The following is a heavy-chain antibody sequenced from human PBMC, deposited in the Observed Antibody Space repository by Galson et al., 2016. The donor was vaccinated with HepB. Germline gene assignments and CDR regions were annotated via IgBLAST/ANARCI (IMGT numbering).Heavy chain of an antibody. CDR1: GFSLRTPGVG. D-gene: IGHD3/OR15-3a*01. V-gene: IGHV2-5*02. J-gene: IGHJ5*01. Sequence: PALVKPTQTLTLTCSFSGFSLRTPGVGVGWIRQPPGEALEWLALIYWDDNKHYSTSLQSRLTITKDTSKNQVVLTMTNMDPVGTATYYCAHRGYSFWTDTPSWFDSWGQGTLVIVSS. CDR2: IYWDDNK. CDR3: AHRGYSFWTDTPSWFDS.